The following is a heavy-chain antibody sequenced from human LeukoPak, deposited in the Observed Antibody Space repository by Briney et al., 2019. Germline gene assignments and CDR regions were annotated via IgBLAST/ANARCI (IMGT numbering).Heavy chain of an antibody. Sequence: GGSLRLSCAASGFTFSDNYMSWIRQAPGKGLEWVSYISSSGNTTYNADSVKGRFSITRDNAKNSLYLQMNNLKAEDTAMYYCVRFMRGTIGGDNWGQGTLVTVSA. D-gene: IGHD3-16*01. J-gene: IGHJ4*02. V-gene: IGHV3-11*04. CDR2: ISSSGNTT. CDR3: VRFMRGTIGGDN. CDR1: GFTFSDNY.